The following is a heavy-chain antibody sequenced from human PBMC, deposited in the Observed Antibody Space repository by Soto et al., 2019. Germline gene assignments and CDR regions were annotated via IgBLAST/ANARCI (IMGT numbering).Heavy chain of an antibody. CDR1: GLTFADHG. J-gene: IGHJ3*02. CDR2: INWEGGSI. CDR3: TKVTLSSCYCAFDI. Sequence: PGGSLRLSCAASGLTFADHGMSWVRQAPGKGLEWVSGINWEGGSIGYADSVKGRFTISRDNAKNALYLQMNSLRVEDTALYYCTKVTLSSCYCAFDIWGQGTMVTVSS. D-gene: IGHD2-21*01. V-gene: IGHV3-20*04.